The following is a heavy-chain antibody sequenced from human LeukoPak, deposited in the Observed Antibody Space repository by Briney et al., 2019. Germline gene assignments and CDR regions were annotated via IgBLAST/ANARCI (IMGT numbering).Heavy chain of an antibody. V-gene: IGHV4-61*02. Sequence: SETLSLTCTVSGGSISSSSYYWSWIRRPAGKGLEWIGRIYTSGSTNYNPSLKSRVTISVDTSKNQFSLKLSSVTAADTAVYYCARELGGASYDYWGQGTLVTVSS. CDR1: GGSISSSSYY. D-gene: IGHD1-26*01. CDR2: IYTSGST. CDR3: ARELGGASYDY. J-gene: IGHJ4*02.